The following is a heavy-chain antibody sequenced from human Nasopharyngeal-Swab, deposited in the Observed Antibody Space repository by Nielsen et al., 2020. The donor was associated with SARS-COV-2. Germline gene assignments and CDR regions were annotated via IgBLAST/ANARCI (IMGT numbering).Heavy chain of an antibody. D-gene: IGHD6-13*01. CDR1: GGTFSSYA. CDR3: AAAISSSWYHYYYYGMDV. V-gene: IGHV1-69*13. J-gene: IGHJ6*02. CDR2: IIPIFGTG. Sequence: SVKVSCKASGGTFSSYAISWVRQAPGQGLEWMGGIIPIFGTGNYAQKFQGRVTITADESTSTAYMELSSLRSEDTAVYYCAAAISSSWYHYYYYGMDVWGQGTTATVSS.